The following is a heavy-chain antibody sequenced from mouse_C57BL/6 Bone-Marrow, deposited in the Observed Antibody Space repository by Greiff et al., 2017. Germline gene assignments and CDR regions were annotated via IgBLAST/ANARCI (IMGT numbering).Heavy chain of an antibody. CDR3: ARNYYQDY. CDR1: GFTFSDYG. CDR2: ISSGSGTI. Sequence: EVKLVESGGGLVKPGGSLKLSCAASGFTFSDYGMHWVRQAPETGLEWVAYISSGSGTIYYADTVKGRFTISRDNAKNTLFLKMTSLRSEDTAMYYCARNYYQDYWGQGTTLTVSS. J-gene: IGHJ2*01. V-gene: IGHV5-17*01. D-gene: IGHD1-1*01.